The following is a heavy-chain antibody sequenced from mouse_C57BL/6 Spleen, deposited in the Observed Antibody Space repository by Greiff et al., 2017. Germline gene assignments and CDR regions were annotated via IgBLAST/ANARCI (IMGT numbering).Heavy chain of an antibody. Sequence: EVQLQQSGAELVRPGASVKLSCTASGFNIKDYYMHWVKQRPEQGLEWIGRIDPEDGDTEYAPKFQGKATMTADTSSNTAYLQLSSLTSEDTAVYYCKDYDYDVEAMDYWDQGTSVTVSS. J-gene: IGHJ4*01. CDR1: GFNIKDYY. V-gene: IGHV14-1*01. CDR2: IDPEDGDT. CDR3: KDYDYDVEAMDY. D-gene: IGHD2-4*01.